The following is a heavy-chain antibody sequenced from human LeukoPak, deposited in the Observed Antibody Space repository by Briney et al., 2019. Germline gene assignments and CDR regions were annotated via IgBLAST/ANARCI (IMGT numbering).Heavy chain of an antibody. Sequence: PGRSLRLSCAASGFTFDDYAMHWVRQAPGKGLEWVSGISWNSGSIGYADSVKGRFTISRDNAKNSLYLQMNSLRAEDTAFYYCAKAMYCSGGSCYEGFDPWGQGTLVTVSS. V-gene: IGHV3-9*01. CDR1: GFTFDDYA. CDR3: AKAMYCSGGSCYEGFDP. D-gene: IGHD2-15*01. CDR2: ISWNSGSI. J-gene: IGHJ5*02.